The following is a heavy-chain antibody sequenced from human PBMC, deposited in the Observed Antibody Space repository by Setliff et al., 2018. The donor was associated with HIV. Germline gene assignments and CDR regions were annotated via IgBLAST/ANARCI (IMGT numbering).Heavy chain of an antibody. Sequence: KPSETLSLTCTVSGDSISSSSYYWGWIRQPPGKGLEWIGSIYYSGTTYYNPSLKSRLTMSVDRSRNQFSLKMSSVTAADTAVYHCARVTPGYFTPGDAFDIWGQGTMVTVSS. J-gene: IGHJ3*02. V-gene: IGHV4-39*07. CDR2: IYYSGTT. D-gene: IGHD1-26*01. CDR3: ARVTPGYFTPGDAFDI. CDR1: GDSISSSSYY.